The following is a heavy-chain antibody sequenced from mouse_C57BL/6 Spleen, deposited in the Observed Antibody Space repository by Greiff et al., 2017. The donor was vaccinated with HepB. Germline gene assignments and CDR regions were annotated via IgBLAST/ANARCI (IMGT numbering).Heavy chain of an antibody. CDR3: ARSGLNYYGSSYRFFAY. V-gene: IGHV1-55*01. J-gene: IGHJ3*01. Sequence: QVQLKQPGAELVKPGASVKMSCKASGYTFTSYWITWVKQRPGQGLEWIGDIYPGSGSTNYNEKFKSKATLTVDTSSSTAYMQLSSLTSEDSAVYYCARSGLNYYGSSYRFFAYWGQGTLVTVSA. D-gene: IGHD1-1*01. CDR1: GYTFTSYW. CDR2: IYPGSGST.